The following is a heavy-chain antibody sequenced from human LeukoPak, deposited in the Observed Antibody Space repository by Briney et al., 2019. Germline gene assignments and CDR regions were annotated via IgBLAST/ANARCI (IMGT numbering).Heavy chain of an antibody. Sequence: GGSLRLSCAASGFTFSSYSMNWVRQTPGKGLEWVSSISSSSSYIYYADSVKGRLTISRDNAKNSLYLQMNSLRAEDTAVYYCARDGMATIDYWGQGTLVTVSS. CDR3: ARDGMATIDY. J-gene: IGHJ4*02. V-gene: IGHV3-21*01. D-gene: IGHD5-24*01. CDR2: ISSSSSYI. CDR1: GFTFSSYS.